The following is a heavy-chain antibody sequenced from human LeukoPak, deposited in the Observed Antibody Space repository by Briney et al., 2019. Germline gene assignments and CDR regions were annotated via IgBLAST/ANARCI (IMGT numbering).Heavy chain of an antibody. J-gene: IGHJ4*02. V-gene: IGHV4-4*07. CDR2: IYSSGST. D-gene: IGHD5/OR15-5a*01. CDR1: GGSFSTYY. Sequence: SETLSLTCTVSGGSFSTYYWSWIRQPAGKGLEWIGRIYSSGSTNYNPSLKSRVTMSVDTSENQFSLNLSSVTAADTAVYLCAGAAFVYDSAGNRHYYFDYWGQGTLVTVSS. CDR3: AGAAFVYDSAGNRHYYFDY.